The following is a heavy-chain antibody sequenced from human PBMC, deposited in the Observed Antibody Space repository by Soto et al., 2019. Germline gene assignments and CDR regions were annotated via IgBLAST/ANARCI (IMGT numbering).Heavy chain of an antibody. CDR1: GFSFGNYW. CDR2: IKQDGGEK. D-gene: IGHD6-19*01. Sequence: PGGSLRLSCTASGFSFGNYWMIWVRQAPGKGLEWVANIKQDGGEKDYVDSVKGRFTVSRDNYKKSLYLQMNSLRAEDTAVYYCARAGGWFSFDYWGQGTLVTSPQ. V-gene: IGHV3-7*04. CDR3: ARAGGWFSFDY. J-gene: IGHJ4*02.